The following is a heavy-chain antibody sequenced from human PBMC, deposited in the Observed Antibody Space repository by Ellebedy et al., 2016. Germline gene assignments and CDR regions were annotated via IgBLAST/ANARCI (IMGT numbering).Heavy chain of an antibody. CDR1: GYTLTELS. V-gene: IGHV1-24*01. CDR2: FDPEDGET. D-gene: IGHD1-1*01. J-gene: IGHJ6*03. CDR3: ATYNWNDAKYYYYYYMDV. Sequence: ASVKVSXKVSGYTLTELSMHWVRQAPGKGLEWMGGFDPEDGETIYAQKFQGRVTMTEDTSTDTAYMELSSLRSEDTAVYYCATYNWNDAKYYYYYYMDVWGKGTTVTVSS.